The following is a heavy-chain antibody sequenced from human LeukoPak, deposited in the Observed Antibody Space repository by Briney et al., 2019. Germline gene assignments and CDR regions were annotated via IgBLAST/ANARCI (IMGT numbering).Heavy chain of an antibody. D-gene: IGHD1-26*01. CDR3: AKGGHIVGATRYYYYYYMDV. CDR1: GFTFSSYW. V-gene: IGHV3-7*01. Sequence: LSGGSLRLSCAASGFTFSSYWMSWVRQAPGKGLEWVANIKQDGSEKYYVDSVKGRFTISRDNAKNSLYLQMNSLRAEDTAVYYCAKGGHIVGATRYYYYYYMDVWGKGTTVTVSS. J-gene: IGHJ6*03. CDR2: IKQDGSEK.